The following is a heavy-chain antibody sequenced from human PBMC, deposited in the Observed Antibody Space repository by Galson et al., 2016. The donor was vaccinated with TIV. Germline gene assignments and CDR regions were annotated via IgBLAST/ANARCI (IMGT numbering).Heavy chain of an antibody. J-gene: IGHJ6*02. D-gene: IGHD3-22*01. V-gene: IGHV1-8*02. Sequence: SVKVSCKASGYTFISHDINWVRQATGQGLEWMGNSTGYAQKFQGRVTMTSNISISTAYMELSSLRSEDTAVYYCASPNYRSGYYGMDVWSQGTTVTVSS. CDR1: GYTFISHD. CDR3: ASPNYRSGYYGMDV. CDR2: NST.